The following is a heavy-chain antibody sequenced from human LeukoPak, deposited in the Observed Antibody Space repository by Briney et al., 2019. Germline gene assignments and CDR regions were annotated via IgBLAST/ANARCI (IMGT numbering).Heavy chain of an antibody. CDR3: ANLITYYYESSGPRTPPTVDY. V-gene: IGHV3-21*04. D-gene: IGHD3-22*01. CDR1: GFTFSSYS. CDR2: ISSSSSYI. J-gene: IGHJ4*02. Sequence: GGSLRLSCAASGFTFSSYSMNWVRQAPGKGLEWVSSISSSSSYIYYADSVKGRFTISRDNSKNTLYLQMNSLRAEDTAVYYCANLITYYYESSGPRTPPTVDYWGQGTLVTVSS.